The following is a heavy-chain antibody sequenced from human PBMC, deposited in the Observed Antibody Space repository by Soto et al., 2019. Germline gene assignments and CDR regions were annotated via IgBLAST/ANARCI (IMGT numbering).Heavy chain of an antibody. V-gene: IGHV1-8*01. J-gene: IGHJ5*01. D-gene: IGHD4-17*01. CDR2: MNPNSGNT. CDR3: ARSSQSTVTIFDF. Sequence: ASVKVSCKASGYTFTSYDINWVRQATGQGLEWMGWMNPNSGNTGYAQKFQGRVTMTRNTSISTAYMELSSLRSEDTAVYYCARSSQSTVTIFDFRGQGTLVTVSS. CDR1: GYTFTSYD.